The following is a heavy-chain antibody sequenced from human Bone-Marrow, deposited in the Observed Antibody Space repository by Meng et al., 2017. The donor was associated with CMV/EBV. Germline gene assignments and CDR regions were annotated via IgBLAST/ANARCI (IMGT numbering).Heavy chain of an antibody. CDR1: GFTFNTYW. Sequence: GESLKISCAASGFTFNTYWMSWVRQAPGKGLEWVANIKPDGSEKYYVDSVKGRFTISRDNAKNSLYLQMNSLRAEDTAVYYCVRHPDYRFDSWGQGTLVTFSS. V-gene: IGHV3-7*01. CDR2: IKPDGSEK. CDR3: VRHPDYRFDS. J-gene: IGHJ4*02. D-gene: IGHD4-11*01.